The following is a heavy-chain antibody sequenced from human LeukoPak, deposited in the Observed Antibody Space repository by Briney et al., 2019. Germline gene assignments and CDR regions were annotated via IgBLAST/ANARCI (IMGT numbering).Heavy chain of an antibody. Sequence: PGGSLRLSCAASGFTFSSYSMNWVRQAPGKGLEWVSSISSSSSYIYYADSVKGRFTISRDNAKNSLYLQMNSLRAEDTAVYYCARVVPSYLRLGELYRAIWGQGTLVTVSS. V-gene: IGHV3-21*01. CDR2: ISSSSSYI. D-gene: IGHD3-16*01. CDR1: GFTFSSYS. J-gene: IGHJ4*02. CDR3: ARVVPSYLRLGELYRAI.